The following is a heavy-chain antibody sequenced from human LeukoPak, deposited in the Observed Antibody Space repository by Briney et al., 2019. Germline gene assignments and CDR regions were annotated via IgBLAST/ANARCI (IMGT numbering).Heavy chain of an antibody. CDR3: ARRRGITMVRGVIPFDP. CDR2: INHSGST. J-gene: IGHJ5*02. Sequence: SETLSLTCAVYGGSFSGYYWSWIRQPPGKGLEWIGEINHSGSTNYNPSLKSRVTISVDTSKNQFSLKLSSVTAADTAVYYCARRRGITMVRGVIPFDPWGQGTLVTVSS. V-gene: IGHV4-34*01. CDR1: GGSFSGYY. D-gene: IGHD3-10*01.